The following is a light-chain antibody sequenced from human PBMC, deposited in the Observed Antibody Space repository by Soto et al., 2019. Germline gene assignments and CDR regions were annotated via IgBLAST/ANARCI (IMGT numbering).Light chain of an antibody. CDR3: ASWDDSLSAAV. CDR1: RSNIGSNY. Sequence: QSVVTQTPSASGTPGQRVTSSRYGSRSNIGSNYVYWYQQLPGTAPRLLIYRNSERPSGVPDRFSGSKSGTSASLAISGLRYEDEADYYCASWDDSLSAAVFGGGTQLTVL. CDR2: RNS. V-gene: IGLV1-47*01. J-gene: IGLJ7*01.